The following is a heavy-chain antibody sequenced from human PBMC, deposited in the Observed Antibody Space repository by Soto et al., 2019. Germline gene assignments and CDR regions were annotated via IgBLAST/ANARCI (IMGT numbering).Heavy chain of an antibody. CDR1: GYTFTGYY. Sequence: ASVKVSCKASGYTFTGYYMHWVRQAPGQGLEWMGWINPNSGGTNYAQKFQGWVTMTRDTSKNQFSLKLSSVTAADTAVYYCARLGGSYAVPHFDYWGQGTLVTVSS. CDR3: ARLGGSYAVPHFDY. D-gene: IGHD1-26*01. V-gene: IGHV1-2*04. J-gene: IGHJ4*02. CDR2: INPNSGGT.